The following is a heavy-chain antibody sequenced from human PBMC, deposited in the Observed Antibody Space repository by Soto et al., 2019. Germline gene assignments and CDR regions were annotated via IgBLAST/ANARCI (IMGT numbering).Heavy chain of an antibody. V-gene: IGHV3-30*18. CDR2: ISYDGSNK. CDR1: GFTFSSYG. CDR3: AKGRSFHY. J-gene: IGHJ4*02. Sequence: GGSLRLSCAASGFTFSSYGMHWVRQAPGKGLEWVAVISYDGSNKYYADSVKGRFTISRDNSKNTLYLQMNSLRAEDTAVYYCAKGRSFHYWGQGTLVTVS.